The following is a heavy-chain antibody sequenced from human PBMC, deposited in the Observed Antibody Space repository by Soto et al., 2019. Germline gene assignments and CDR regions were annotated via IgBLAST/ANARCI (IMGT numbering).Heavy chain of an antibody. D-gene: IGHD4-17*01. J-gene: IGHJ3*02. CDR3: ARARPTSGRAYGLDI. CDR2: IGSTGSVT. CDR1: GFTFSGYS. Sequence: EVQLVESGGGLVQPGGSLRLSCAVSGFTFSGYSFNWVRQAPGRGLEWVSFIGSTGSVTHYADSVMGRFTISRDNARNSLYLQMDSRRADDTAVYRCARARPTSGRAYGLDIWGQGTVVTVSS. V-gene: IGHV3-48*04.